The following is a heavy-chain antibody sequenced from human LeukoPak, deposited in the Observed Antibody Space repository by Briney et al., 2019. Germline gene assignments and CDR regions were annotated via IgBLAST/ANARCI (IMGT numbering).Heavy chain of an antibody. CDR3: AKDRSWGDYTDY. CDR2: ISYDGSNK. V-gene: IGHV3-30-3*01. D-gene: IGHD7-27*01. Sequence: GRSLRLSCVASGFTFSSYAMNWVRQAPGKGLEWVAVISYDGSNKYYADSVKGRLTISRDNSKNTLYLQMNSLRAEDTAVYYCAKDRSWGDYTDYWGQGTLVTVSS. CDR1: GFTFSSYA. J-gene: IGHJ4*02.